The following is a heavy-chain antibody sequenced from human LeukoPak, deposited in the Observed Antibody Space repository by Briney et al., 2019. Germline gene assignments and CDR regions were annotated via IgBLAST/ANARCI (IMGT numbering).Heavy chain of an antibody. D-gene: IGHD7-27*01. V-gene: IGHV3-23*01. CDR2: ISIPGTTT. CDR1: GFTFSNYA. Sequence: GGSLRLSCAASGFTFSNYAMIWVRQAPGKGLEWVSIISIPGTTTYYADSVKGRFTISKDNSKNTLYLQMNSLRAEDTAVYYCVRDPNWGSGNWGQGTLVTVSS. J-gene: IGHJ4*02. CDR3: VRDPNWGSGN.